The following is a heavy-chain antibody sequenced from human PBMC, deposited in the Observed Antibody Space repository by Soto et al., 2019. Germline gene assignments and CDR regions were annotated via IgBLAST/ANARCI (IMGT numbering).Heavy chain of an antibody. D-gene: IGHD5-18*01. CDR2: LNPRNGQT. J-gene: IGHJ4*02. V-gene: IGHV1-8*01. CDR1: GFNFSTYY. CDR3: ARETDTSMVDY. Sequence: GASVKVSCKTSGFNFSTYYFNWVRQAAGQGPEWMGWLNPRNGQTGYVQKFRGRVTMTRDTSIATVYLELSRLTSEDTAIYFCARETDTSMVDYWGQGTLVTVSS.